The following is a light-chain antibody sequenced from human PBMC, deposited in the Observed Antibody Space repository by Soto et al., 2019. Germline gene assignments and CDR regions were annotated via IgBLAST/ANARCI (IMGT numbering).Light chain of an antibody. CDR1: QSVLYSSNNKNY. Sequence: DIVMTQSPGSLAVSLGERATINCKSSQSVLYSSNNKNYLAWYQQRPGEPPKLLIYWATTRDSGVPDRFSGGGAGTDFTLTISSLPAEDVALYYCQQYYSSPWTFGQGTKVEVE. J-gene: IGKJ1*01. CDR3: QQYYSSPWT. V-gene: IGKV4-1*01. CDR2: WAT.